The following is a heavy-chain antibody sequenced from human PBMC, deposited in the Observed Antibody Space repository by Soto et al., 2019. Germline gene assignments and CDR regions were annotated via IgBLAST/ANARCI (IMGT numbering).Heavy chain of an antibody. V-gene: IGHV3-30-3*01. Sequence: QVQLVESGGGVVQPGRSLRLSCAASGFTFSSYAMHWVRQAPGKGLEWVAVISYDGSNKYYADSVKGRFTISRDNSKNTLYLQRNSLRAEDTAVYYCARASSLEYSSPMDVWGQGTTVTVSS. D-gene: IGHD6-6*01. CDR2: ISYDGSNK. CDR1: GFTFSSYA. J-gene: IGHJ6*02. CDR3: ARASSLEYSSPMDV.